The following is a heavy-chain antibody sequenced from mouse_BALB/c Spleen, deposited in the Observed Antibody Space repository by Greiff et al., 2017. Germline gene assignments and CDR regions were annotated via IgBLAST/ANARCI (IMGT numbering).Heavy chain of an antibody. Sequence: QVHVKQSGPGLVAPSQSLSITCPVSGFSLTGYGVNWVRQPPGKGLEWLGMIWGDGSTDYTSALKSRLSISKDNSKSQVFLKMNSLQTDDTARYYCARVGFAYWGQGTLVTVSA. CDR3: ARVGFAY. CDR2: IWGDGST. V-gene: IGHV2-6-7*01. J-gene: IGHJ3*01. CDR1: GFSLTGYG.